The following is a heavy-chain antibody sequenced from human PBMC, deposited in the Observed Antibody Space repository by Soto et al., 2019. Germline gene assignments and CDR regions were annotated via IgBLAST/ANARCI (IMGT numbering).Heavy chain of an antibody. V-gene: IGHV2-5*02. CDR2: IYWDDDK. J-gene: IGHJ4*02. CDR1: GFSLTTSGVG. Sequence: QITLNESGPTVVRPTETLTLTCRFSGFSLTTSGVGVGWIRQSPGKAPEWLALIYWDDDKRDSASLKSRLTITKDTSKNQVVLTVSDLDPTDTATYYCAHRVLRTVFGLVTTTAIFFDFWGPGTPVAVSS. D-gene: IGHD3-3*01. CDR3: AHRVLRTVFGLVTTTAIFFDF.